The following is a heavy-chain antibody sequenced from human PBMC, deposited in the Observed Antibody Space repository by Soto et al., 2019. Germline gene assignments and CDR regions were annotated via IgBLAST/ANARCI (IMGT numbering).Heavy chain of an antibody. Sequence: PSETLSLTCTVSVTSISSSSSYWGWIRQPPGKGLEWIGSIYYVGSTYYNPSLESRITISVDTSKNQFSLKLSSVTAADTAVYFCAKTGFWSDYRVADYWGQGTLVTVSS. CDR2: IYYVGST. D-gene: IGHD3-3*01. CDR3: AKTGFWSDYRVADY. V-gene: IGHV4-39*01. J-gene: IGHJ4*02. CDR1: VTSISSSSSY.